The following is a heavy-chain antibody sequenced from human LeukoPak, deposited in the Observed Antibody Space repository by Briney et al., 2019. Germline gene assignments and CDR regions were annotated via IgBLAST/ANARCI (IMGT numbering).Heavy chain of an antibody. CDR3: ARGYTSSWYGAPDY. D-gene: IGHD6-13*01. CDR1: GFTFNTYS. Sequence: GGSLRLSCAGSGFTFNTYSMNWVRQAPGKGLEWVSYISSSSNTIHYADSVKGRFTISRDNAKNSLYLQMNSLRAEDTAVYYCARGYTSSWYGAPDYWGQGTLVTVSP. V-gene: IGHV3-48*04. CDR2: ISSSSNTI. J-gene: IGHJ4*02.